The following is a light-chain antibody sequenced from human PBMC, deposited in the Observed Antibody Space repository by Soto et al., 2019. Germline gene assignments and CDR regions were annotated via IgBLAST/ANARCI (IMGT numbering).Light chain of an antibody. J-gene: IGLJ3*02. V-gene: IGLV2-8*01. Sequence: QSALTQPPSASGSPGQSVTISCTGTSSDVGAYNYVSWYKQHAGKAPKLVIYEVTKRPSGVPDRFSGSKSANTAALTVSGLQAEDEAEYYCSSFASSNTWGFGGGTKLTVL. CDR2: EVT. CDR3: SSFASSNTWG. CDR1: SSDVGAYNY.